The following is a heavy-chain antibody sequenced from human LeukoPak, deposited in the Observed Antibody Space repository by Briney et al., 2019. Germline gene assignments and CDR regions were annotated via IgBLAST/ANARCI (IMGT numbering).Heavy chain of an antibody. CDR3: AREPLLAVAGTGNPTYYYYYGMDV. Sequence: SQTLSLTCAISGDSVSSNSAAWNWIRQSPSRGLEWLGRTYYRSKWYNDYAVSVKSRITINPDTSKNQFSLQLNSVTPEDTAAYYCAREPLLAVAGTGNPTYYYYYGMDVWGQGTTVTVSS. D-gene: IGHD6-19*01. V-gene: IGHV6-1*01. CDR2: TYYRSKWYN. CDR1: GDSVSSNSAA. J-gene: IGHJ6*02.